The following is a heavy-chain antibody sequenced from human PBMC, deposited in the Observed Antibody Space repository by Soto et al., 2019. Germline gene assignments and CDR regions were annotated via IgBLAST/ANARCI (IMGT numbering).Heavy chain of an antibody. D-gene: IGHD2-2*01. J-gene: IGHJ4*02. CDR2: IDSSGRNV. CDR3: ARDESAGSSTSN. Sequence: EVPLMESGGGLVKPGGSLRLSCAASGVGFSTYGMNWLRQTPGKGPEWVSSIDSSGRNVYYADSVEGRFTTSRDNAKNSLYLQMNSLRLEDTALYFCARDESAGSSTSNWGQGTLVTVSS. CDR1: GVGFSTYG. V-gene: IGHV3-21*01.